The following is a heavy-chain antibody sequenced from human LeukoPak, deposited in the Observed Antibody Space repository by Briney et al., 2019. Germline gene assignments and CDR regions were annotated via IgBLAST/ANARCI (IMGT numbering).Heavy chain of an antibody. V-gene: IGHV3-33*08. J-gene: IGHJ5*02. CDR1: GFTFSSYE. CDR2: IWYDGSNK. Sequence: PGGSLRLSCAASGFTFSSYEMNWVRQAPGKGLEWVAVIWYDGSNKYYADSVKGRFTISRDNSKNTLYLQMNSLRAEDTAVYYCARDRGYYDSSGYYSPWNWFDPWGQGTLVTVSS. CDR3: ARDRGYYDSSGYYSPWNWFDP. D-gene: IGHD3-22*01.